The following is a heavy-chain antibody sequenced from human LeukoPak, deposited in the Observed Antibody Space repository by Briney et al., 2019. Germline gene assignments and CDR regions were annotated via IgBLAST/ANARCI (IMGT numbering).Heavy chain of an antibody. CDR1: EFTFSDYA. D-gene: IGHD3-22*01. CDR2: ISGSGVVT. CDR3: AKGRVDYYDSSDAFDI. V-gene: IGHV3-23*01. J-gene: IGHJ3*02. Sequence: GGSLRLSCATSEFTFSDYAMTWVRQAPGKGLEWVATISGSGVVTYYADSVKGRFTVSGDNSKNTLYLQMNSLRAEDTAVYYCAKGRVDYYDSSDAFDIWGQGTMVTVSS.